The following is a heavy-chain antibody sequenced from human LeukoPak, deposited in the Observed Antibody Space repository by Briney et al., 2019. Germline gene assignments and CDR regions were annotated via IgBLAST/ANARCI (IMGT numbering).Heavy chain of an antibody. D-gene: IGHD3-22*01. CDR3: AKDLSPYYYDSSGNNWFHP. Sequence: GGSLRLSCAASGFTFSSYAMSWVRQAPGKGLEWVSAISGSGGSTYYADSVKGRFTISRDNSKNTLYLQMNSLRAEDTAVYYCAKDLSPYYYDSSGNNWFHPWGQGTLVTVSS. J-gene: IGHJ5*02. CDR2: ISGSGGST. CDR1: GFTFSSYA. V-gene: IGHV3-23*01.